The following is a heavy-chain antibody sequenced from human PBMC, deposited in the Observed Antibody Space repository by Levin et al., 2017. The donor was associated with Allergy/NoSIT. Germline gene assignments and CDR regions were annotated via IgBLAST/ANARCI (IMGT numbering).Heavy chain of an antibody. CDR1: GYTFSDYY. D-gene: IGHD3-9*01. CDR3: TRVPVAGTGFGF. CDR2: IHPNSGDT. J-gene: IGHJ4*02. Sequence: GASLKISCKTSGYTFSDYYIYWVRQAPGQGLECLGWIHPNSGDTTYAQRFQGRVIMTRDTSTTTVYMEVTSLTSDDTAMYYCTRVPVAGTGFGFWGQGTPVTVSS. V-gene: IGHV1-2*02.